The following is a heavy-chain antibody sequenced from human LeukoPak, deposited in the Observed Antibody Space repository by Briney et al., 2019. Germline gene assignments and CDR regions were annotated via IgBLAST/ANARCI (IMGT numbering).Heavy chain of an antibody. D-gene: IGHD2-21*02. V-gene: IGHV1-2*04. CDR1: GYTFTGYY. J-gene: IGHJ4*02. CDR3: ARAAYCGGDCYPYYFDY. CDR2: INPNSGGT. Sequence: ASVKVSCKASGYTFTGYYMHWVRQAPGQGLEWMGWINPNSGGTNYAQKFQGWVTMTRDTSISTAYMELSRLRSDDTAVYYCARAAYCGGDCYPYYFDYWGRGTLVTVSS.